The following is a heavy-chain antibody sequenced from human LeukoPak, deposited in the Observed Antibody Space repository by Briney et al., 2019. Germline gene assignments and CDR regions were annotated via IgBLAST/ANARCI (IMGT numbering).Heavy chain of an antibody. Sequence: GGSLRLSCAASGFTFNSYWMSWVRQAPGRGLEWVANIKQDGSEKYYVDSVKGRLTISRDNAKNSVYLQMNSLRAEDTAVYYCARQFGCSGSYWGQGTLVTVSS. V-gene: IGHV3-7*01. CDR2: IKQDGSEK. CDR1: GFTFNSYW. CDR3: ARQFGCSGSY. D-gene: IGHD3-10*02. J-gene: IGHJ4*02.